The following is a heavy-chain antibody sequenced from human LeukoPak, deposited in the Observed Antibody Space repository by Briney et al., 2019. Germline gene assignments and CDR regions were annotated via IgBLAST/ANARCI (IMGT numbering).Heavy chain of an antibody. CDR3: ATLMRGPTGYSGYGGEDY. Sequence: GSSLRLPCAASGFPFSNYAMPWLRQAQGTALQWVSAITGSGGHAYYADPVKGRFAISRDNSKNTLYLQLNSLKAEDTAVYYCATLMRGPTGYSGYGGEDYWGQGTLVTVSS. CDR1: GFPFSNYA. CDR2: ITGSGGHA. J-gene: IGHJ4*02. V-gene: IGHV3-23*01. D-gene: IGHD5-12*01.